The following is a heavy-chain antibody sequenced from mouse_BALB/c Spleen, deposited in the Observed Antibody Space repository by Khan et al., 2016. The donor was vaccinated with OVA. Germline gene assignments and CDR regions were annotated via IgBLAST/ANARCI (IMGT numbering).Heavy chain of an antibody. V-gene: IGHV1S56*01. CDR2: IYPGDGST. Sequence: VQLQVSGPELVKPGALVKMSCKASGYTFTSYGINWVRQRPGQGLEWIGWIYPGDGSTMYNEKFMGHATLTADTSSSTAYLKLSSMTSENSAVYFYARGGYGSFAYWGQGTLVTVSA. CDR3: ARGGYGSFAY. D-gene: IGHD1-2*01. J-gene: IGHJ3*01. CDR1: GYTFTSYG.